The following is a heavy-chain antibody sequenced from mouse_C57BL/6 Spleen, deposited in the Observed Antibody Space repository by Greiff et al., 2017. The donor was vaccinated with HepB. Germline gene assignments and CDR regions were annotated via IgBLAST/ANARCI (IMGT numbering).Heavy chain of an antibody. CDR1: GFSFNTYA. J-gene: IGHJ1*03. V-gene: IGHV10-1*01. D-gene: IGHD2-4*01. CDR2: IRSKSNNYAT. Sequence: GGGLVQPKGSLKLSCAASGFSFNTYAMNWVRQAPGKGLEWVARIRSKSNNYATYYADSVKDRFTISRDDSESMLYLQMNNLKTEDTAMYYCVRQYYDYDGWYFDVWGTGTTVTVSS. CDR3: VRQYYDYDGWYFDV.